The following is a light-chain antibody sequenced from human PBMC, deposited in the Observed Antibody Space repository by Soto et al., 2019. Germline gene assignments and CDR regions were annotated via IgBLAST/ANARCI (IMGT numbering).Light chain of an antibody. CDR3: MQALQSLT. CDR1: QSLLYNNTYNY. Sequence: EIVMTQSPLTLPVTPGEPASISCRSSQSLLYNNTYNYLDWYVQKPGQSPQLLIYFGSNRAPGVPDRFSGSGSGTDFTLKINRVEAEDVGTYYRMQALQSLTFGQGTRLEIQ. J-gene: IGKJ5*01. V-gene: IGKV2-28*01. CDR2: FGS.